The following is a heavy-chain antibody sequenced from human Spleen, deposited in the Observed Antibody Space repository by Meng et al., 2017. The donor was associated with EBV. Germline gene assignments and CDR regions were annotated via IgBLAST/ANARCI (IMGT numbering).Heavy chain of an antibody. D-gene: IGHD2-2*01. CDR1: GDSISSDKW. CDR2: IYHSGST. V-gene: IGHV4-4*02. CDR3: ASRYCPTTSCRQD. Sequence: VQTQAPGPGMVKPSGPLSLTCAVSGDSISSDKWWIWVRQPPGKGLEWIGEIYHSGSTTYNPSLTSRVTILVDKSENQFSLKLSSVTAADTAVYYCASRYCPTTSCRQDWGQGTLVTVSS. J-gene: IGHJ4*02.